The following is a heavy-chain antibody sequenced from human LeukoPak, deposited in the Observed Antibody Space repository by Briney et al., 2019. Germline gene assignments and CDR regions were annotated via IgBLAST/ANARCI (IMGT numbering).Heavy chain of an antibody. J-gene: IGHJ5*02. CDR3: ARDRCVSCPAWNWFDP. CDR1: GFTFNSYA. Sequence: ARSLRLSSAASGFTFNSYAMHWVRQAPGKGLEGVAVISYDGSNKYYVDSVKGRFTISRDNSKSTLYLQMNTLRAEDTAVYYCARDRCVSCPAWNWFDPRGQGTLCTVSP. V-gene: IGHV3-30*04. CDR2: ISYDGSNK. D-gene: IGHD2-2*01.